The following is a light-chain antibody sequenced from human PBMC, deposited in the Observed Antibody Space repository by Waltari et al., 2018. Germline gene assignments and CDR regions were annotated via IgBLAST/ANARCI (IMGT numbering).Light chain of an antibody. CDR1: LGINSY. CDR3: QQLNSNPWT. CDR2: AAS. V-gene: IGKV1-9*01. J-gene: IGKJ1*01. Sequence: DIQLTQSPSFLSASVGDIVTITCRASLGINSYLAWYQQNPGRAPKLLIYAASTLQSGVPSRFSGSGSGTEFNLTISSLQPEDFATYYCQQLNSNPWTFGQGTKVELK.